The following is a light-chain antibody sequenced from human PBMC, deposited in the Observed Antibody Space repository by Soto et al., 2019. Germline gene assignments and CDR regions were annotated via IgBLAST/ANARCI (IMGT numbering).Light chain of an antibody. J-gene: IGLJ2*01. CDR1: SSDVGGYNY. V-gene: IGLV2-11*01. CDR2: DVS. Sequence: QSALTQPRSVSGSPGQSVTIPCTGTSSDVGGYNYVSWYQQHPGKAPKLMIYDVSNRPSGVPDRFSGSKSGNTASLTISGLQAEDEADYYCCSYAGSYTVVFGGGPKLTVL. CDR3: CSYAGSYTVV.